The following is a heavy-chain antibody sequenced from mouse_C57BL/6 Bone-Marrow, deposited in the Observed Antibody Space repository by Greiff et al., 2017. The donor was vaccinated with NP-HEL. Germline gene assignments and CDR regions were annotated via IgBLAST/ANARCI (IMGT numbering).Heavy chain of an antibody. CDR3: ARRLLSYWYFDV. CDR2: ISGGGGNT. Sequence: EVKVVESGGGLVKPGGSLKLSCAASGFTFSSYTMSWVRQTPEKRLEWVATISGGGGNTYYPDSVKGRFTISRDNAKNTLYLQMSSLRSEDTALYYCARRLLSYWYFDVWGTGTTVTVSS. D-gene: IGHD2-1*01. J-gene: IGHJ1*03. CDR1: GFTFSSYT. V-gene: IGHV5-9*01.